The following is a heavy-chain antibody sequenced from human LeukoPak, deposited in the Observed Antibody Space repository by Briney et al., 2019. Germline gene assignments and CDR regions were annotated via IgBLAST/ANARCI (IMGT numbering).Heavy chain of an antibody. CDR2: INWSGGST. Sequence: PGGSLRLSCTASGFAFAEHGMSWVRQVAGKGLEWVSGINWSGGSTGYADPLRGRFTISRDNAKNSLYLQMDSLRAEDTALYCCARAAITSPFYFDYWGQGTLVTVSS. V-gene: IGHV3-20*04. J-gene: IGHJ4*02. CDR1: GFAFAEHG. D-gene: IGHD2-2*01. CDR3: ARAAITSPFYFDY.